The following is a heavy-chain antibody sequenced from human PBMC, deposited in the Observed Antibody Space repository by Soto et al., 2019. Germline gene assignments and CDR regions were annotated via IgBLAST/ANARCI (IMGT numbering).Heavy chain of an antibody. J-gene: IGHJ6*03. CDR3: ARPIVGCSSTSCYPPGGLTTKNYYYYMDV. V-gene: IGHV4-39*01. Sequence: SETLSLTCTVSGGSISSSSYYWGWIRQPPGKGLEWIGSIYYSGSTYYNPSLKSRVTISVDTSKNQFSLKLSSVTAADTAVYYCARPIVGCSSTSCYPPGGLTTKNYYYYMDVWGKGTTVTVSS. CDR2: IYYSGST. CDR1: GGSISSSSYY. D-gene: IGHD2-2*01.